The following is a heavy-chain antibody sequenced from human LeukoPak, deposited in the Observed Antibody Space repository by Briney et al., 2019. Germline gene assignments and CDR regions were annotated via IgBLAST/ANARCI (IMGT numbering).Heavy chain of an antibody. V-gene: IGHV4-39*07. J-gene: IGHJ6*03. D-gene: IGHD1-1*01. Sequence: SETLSLTCTVSGGSISSSSYYWGWIRQPPGKGLEWIGTIYYSGSTYYNPSLKSRVTISIDTSKNQFSLRLSSVTAADTAVYYCAKTGDVYYYYYYMDVWGKGTTVTVSS. CDR2: IYYSGST. CDR3: AKTGDVYYYYYYMDV. CDR1: GGSISSSSYY.